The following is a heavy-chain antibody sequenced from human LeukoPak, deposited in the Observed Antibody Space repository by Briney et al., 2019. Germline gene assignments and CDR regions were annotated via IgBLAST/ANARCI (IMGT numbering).Heavy chain of an antibody. V-gene: IGHV1-69*13. CDR1: GGTFSSYA. D-gene: IGHD6-19*01. J-gene: IGHJ4*02. CDR3: ARDPKSIAVAGTLNDY. CDR2: IIPIFGTA. Sequence: SVKVSCKASGGTFSSYAISWVRQAPGQGLEWMGGIIPIFGTANYAQKFQGRVTITADESTSTAYMELSSLRSEDTAVYYCARDPKSIAVAGTLNDYCGQGTLVTVSS.